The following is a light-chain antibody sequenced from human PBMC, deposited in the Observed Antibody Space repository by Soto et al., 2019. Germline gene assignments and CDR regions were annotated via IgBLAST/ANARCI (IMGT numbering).Light chain of an antibody. CDR3: TSYTSSSTLDV. J-gene: IGLJ1*01. CDR1: SSDVGGYNY. Sequence: QSALTQPASVSGSPGQSITISCTGTSSDVGGYNYVSWYQQHPGKASKLMIYEVSNRPLGVSNRFSGSKSGNTASLTISGLQAEDEADSYCTSYTSSSTLDVSGTGTKVTVL. V-gene: IGLV2-14*01. CDR2: EVS.